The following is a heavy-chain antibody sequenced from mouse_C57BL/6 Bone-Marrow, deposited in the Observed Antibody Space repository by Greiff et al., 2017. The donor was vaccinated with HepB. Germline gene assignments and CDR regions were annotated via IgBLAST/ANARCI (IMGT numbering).Heavy chain of an antibody. CDR1: GYTFTSYG. D-gene: IGHD1-1*02. V-gene: IGHV1-81*01. Sequence: VQLQESGAELARPGASVKLSCKASGYTFTSYGISWVKQRTGQGLEWIGEIYPRSGNTYYNEKFKGKATLTADKSSSTAYMELRSLTSEDSAVYFCALWSYWYFDVWGTGTTVTVSS. CDR3: ALWSYWYFDV. CDR2: IYPRSGNT. J-gene: IGHJ1*03.